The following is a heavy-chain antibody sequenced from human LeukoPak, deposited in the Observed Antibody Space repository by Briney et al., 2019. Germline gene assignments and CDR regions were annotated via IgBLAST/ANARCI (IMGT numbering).Heavy chain of an antibody. Sequence: GGSLRLSCAASGFTFSSYSMNWVRQAPGKGLEWVSYISSSSSDIYYADSVKGRFTVSRDNAKNSLYLQMNSLRAEDTAVYYCARDRSCSSSSCYAGFDYWGQGTLVTVSS. V-gene: IGHV3-48*01. CDR2: ISSSSSDI. J-gene: IGHJ4*02. CDR1: GFTFSSYS. CDR3: ARDRSCSSSSCYAGFDY. D-gene: IGHD2-2*01.